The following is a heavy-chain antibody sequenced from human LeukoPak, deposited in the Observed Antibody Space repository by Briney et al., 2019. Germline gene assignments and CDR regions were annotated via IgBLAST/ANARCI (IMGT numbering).Heavy chain of an antibody. V-gene: IGHV1-46*01. J-gene: IGHJ4*02. Sequence: ASVKVSCKASGYTFTSNHIHWVRQAPGQGLEWMGVINPSGDSTSYAPNFQGSVTVTRDTSTSTVYMELSSLRSEDTAIYYCAKIAARDTGEGYWGQGTLVTVSS. D-gene: IGHD6-6*01. CDR1: GYTFTSNH. CDR3: AKIAARDTGEGY. CDR2: INPSGDST.